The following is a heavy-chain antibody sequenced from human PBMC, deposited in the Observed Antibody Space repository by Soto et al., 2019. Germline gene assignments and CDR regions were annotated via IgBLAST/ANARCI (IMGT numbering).Heavy chain of an antibody. V-gene: IGHV4-59*01. CDR3: ARDRYCSGGSCYPSSYFDY. CDR2: IYYSGST. CDR1: GGSISSYY. Sequence: PSETLSLTCTVSGGSISSYYWSWIRQPPGKGLEWIGYIYYSGSTNYNPSLKSRVTISVDTSKNQFSLKLSSVTAADTAVYYCARDRYCSGGSCYPSSYFDYWGQGTLVTVSS. D-gene: IGHD2-15*01. J-gene: IGHJ4*02.